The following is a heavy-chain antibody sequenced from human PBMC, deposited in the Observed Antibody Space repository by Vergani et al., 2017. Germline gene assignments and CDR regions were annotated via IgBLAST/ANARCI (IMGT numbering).Heavy chain of an antibody. CDR1: GFIFSSHA. D-gene: IGHD1/OR15-1a*01. J-gene: IGHJ4*02. CDR3: AKSPNFNNRPTDY. V-gene: IGHV3-23*01. Sequence: EVQLLESGGGVVQPGGSLRLSCAASGFIFSSHAMTWVRQAPGKGLECVSTISGSGASTYYADSVKGRFSISRDNSKNTLLLQMNSLRAKDTAVYYCAKSPNFNNRPTDYWGQGTLVTVSS. CDR2: ISGSGAST.